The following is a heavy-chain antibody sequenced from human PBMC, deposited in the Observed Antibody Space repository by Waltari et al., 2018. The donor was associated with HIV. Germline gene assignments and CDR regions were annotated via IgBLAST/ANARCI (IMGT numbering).Heavy chain of an antibody. J-gene: IGHJ6*02. V-gene: IGHV4-61*02. CDR2: IYSSRNT. D-gene: IGHD5-12*01. CDR3: ARGRFEGYILYYCYGMDV. Sequence: QVQMQESGPGLVKPSQTLSLTCTVSGGSISNGSYYWNWIRQPAGKGLGGIGRIYSSRNTNYHPSLKSRVTISVDTSKNQFSLKLSSVTAAYTAVYYCARGRFEGYILYYCYGMDVWGQGTTVSVSS. CDR1: GGSISNGSYY.